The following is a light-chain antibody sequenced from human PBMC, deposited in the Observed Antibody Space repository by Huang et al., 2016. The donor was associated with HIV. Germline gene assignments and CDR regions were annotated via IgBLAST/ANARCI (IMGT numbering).Light chain of an antibody. Sequence: EIVLAQSPVTLSLSPGERATLACRASQRVSVYLAWYQQKAGQPPRLLIYNASNRATGIPARLSGSGSGTDFTLTISSLEPEDFAVYYCQQRSDWPPTFGRGTKVEIK. CDR1: QRVSVY. J-gene: IGKJ1*01. CDR2: NAS. V-gene: IGKV3-11*01. CDR3: QQRSDWPPT.